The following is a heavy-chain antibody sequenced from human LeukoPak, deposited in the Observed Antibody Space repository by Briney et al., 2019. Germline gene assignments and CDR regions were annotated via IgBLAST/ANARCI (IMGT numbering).Heavy chain of an antibody. CDR2: IYSSGST. J-gene: IGHJ6*02. D-gene: IGHD3-22*01. CDR1: GGSITSYY. CDR3: ARLALIGYYYPGMDA. V-gene: IGHV4-4*07. Sequence: PSETLSLTCTVSGGSITSYYWSWIRQPAGKGLEWIGRIYSSGSTNYNPSLKSRVTMSVDTSKNQFSLKLSSVTAADTAVYYCARLALIGYYYPGMDAWGQGTTVTVSS.